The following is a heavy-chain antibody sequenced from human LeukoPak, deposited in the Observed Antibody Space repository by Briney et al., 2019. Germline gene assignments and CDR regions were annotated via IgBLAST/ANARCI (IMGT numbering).Heavy chain of an antibody. V-gene: IGHV4-39*01. CDR3: ARHSGPKVQEYSGSLDAFDI. Sequence: KASETLSLTCTVSGGSISSSSYYWGWIRQPPGKGLEWIGSIYYSGSTYHNPSLKSRVTISVDTSKNQFSLKLSSVTAADTAVYYCARHSGPKVQEYSGSLDAFDIWGQGTMVTVSS. D-gene: IGHD1-26*01. J-gene: IGHJ3*02. CDR1: GGSISSSSYY. CDR2: IYYSGST.